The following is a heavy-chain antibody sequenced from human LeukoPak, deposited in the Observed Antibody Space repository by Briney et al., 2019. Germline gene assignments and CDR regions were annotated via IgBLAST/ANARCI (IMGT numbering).Heavy chain of an antibody. J-gene: IGHJ5*02. Sequence: QSGGSLRLSCAASGFTFSGSAMHWVRQASGKGLEWVGRIRSKANSYATEYAASVKGRFTISRDDSKNTAYLQMNSLKTEDTAVYYCTRDPRKWELLGYNWFDPWGQGTLVTVSS. CDR1: GFTFSGSA. D-gene: IGHD1-26*01. V-gene: IGHV3-73*01. CDR3: TRDPRKWELLGYNWFDP. CDR2: IRSKANSYAT.